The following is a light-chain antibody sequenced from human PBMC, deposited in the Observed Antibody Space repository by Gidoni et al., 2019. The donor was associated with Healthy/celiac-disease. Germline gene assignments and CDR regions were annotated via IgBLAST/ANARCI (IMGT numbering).Light chain of an antibody. CDR3: QQYGSSPER. CDR1: QSVSSSY. CDR2: GAS. V-gene: IGKV3-20*01. J-gene: IGKJ1*01. Sequence: EIVLTQSPGTLSLSPGERATLSYRASQSVSSSYLAWYQQKPGQAPRLLIYGASSRATGIPDRFSGSGSGTVFTLTISRLETEDFAVYYCQQYGSSPERFGQGTKVEIK.